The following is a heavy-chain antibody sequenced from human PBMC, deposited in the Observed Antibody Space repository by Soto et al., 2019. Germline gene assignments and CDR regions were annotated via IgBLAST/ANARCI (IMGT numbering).Heavy chain of an antibody. Sequence: QITLKESGPTLVTPTQTLTLTCTFSGFSLTTTGLGVAWIRQPPGKALEWLALIYWNDEKRYRPSLRSRLTITKDTSKNQVVLTMTDMDPVDTATYFCAHEGFGSDNWFDAWGQGALVIVSS. V-gene: IGHV2-5*01. CDR2: IYWNDEK. J-gene: IGHJ5*02. CDR3: AHEGFGSDNWFDA. CDR1: GFSLTTTGLG. D-gene: IGHD3-10*01.